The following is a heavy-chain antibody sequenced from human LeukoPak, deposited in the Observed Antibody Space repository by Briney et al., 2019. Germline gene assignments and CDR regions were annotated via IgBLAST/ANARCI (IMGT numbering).Heavy chain of an antibody. J-gene: IGHJ5*02. Sequence: AETLSLTCTVSGGSISSYYWSWIRQPPGKGLEWIGYIYYSGSTNYNPSLKSRVTISVDTSKNQFSLKLSSVTPADTAVYYCARGGYYGSGNDFRFDPWGQGTLVTVSS. CDR1: GGSISSYY. V-gene: IGHV4-59*01. CDR3: ARGGYYGSGNDFRFDP. CDR2: IYYSGST. D-gene: IGHD3-10*01.